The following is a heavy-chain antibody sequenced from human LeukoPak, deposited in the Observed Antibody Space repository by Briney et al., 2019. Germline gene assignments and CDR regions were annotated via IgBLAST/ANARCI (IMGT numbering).Heavy chain of an antibody. Sequence: SETLSLTCAVYGGSFSDYYWSWIRQPPGKGLEWIGEINHSGSTDYNPSLKSRVTISIDTSKNQFSLKLSSVTAADTAVYYCARRLVVDTAMVSFDYWGQGTLVTVSS. CDR1: GGSFSDYY. V-gene: IGHV4-34*01. D-gene: IGHD5-18*01. CDR2: INHSGST. CDR3: ARRLVVDTAMVSFDY. J-gene: IGHJ4*02.